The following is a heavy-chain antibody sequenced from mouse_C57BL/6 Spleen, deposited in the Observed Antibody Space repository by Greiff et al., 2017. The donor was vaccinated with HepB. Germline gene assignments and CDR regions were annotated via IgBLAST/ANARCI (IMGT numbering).Heavy chain of an antibody. Sequence: QVQLQQSGPELVKPGASVKISCKASGYAFSSSWMNWVKQRPGKGLEWIGRSYPGDGDTNYNGKFKGKATLTADKSSSTAYMQLSSLTSEDSAVYFCARAGYYGSSSRLWYFDVWGTGTTVTVSS. J-gene: IGHJ1*03. D-gene: IGHD1-1*01. CDR2: SYPGDGDT. V-gene: IGHV1-82*01. CDR1: GYAFSSSW. CDR3: ARAGYYGSSSRLWYFDV.